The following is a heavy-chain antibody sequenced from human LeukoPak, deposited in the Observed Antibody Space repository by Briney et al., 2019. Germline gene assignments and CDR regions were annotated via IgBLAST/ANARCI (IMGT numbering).Heavy chain of an antibody. V-gene: IGHV1-8*03. CDR3: ARGDRRDYVWGSYRYTPLKY. CDR1: GYTFTGYY. J-gene: IGHJ4*02. D-gene: IGHD3-16*02. CDR2: MNPNSGNT. Sequence: ASVEVSCKASGYTFTGYYMHWVRQAPGQGLEWMGWMNPNSGNTGYAQKFQGRVTITRNTSISTAYMELSSLRSEDTAVYYCARGDRRDYVWGSYRYTPLKYWGQGTLVTVSS.